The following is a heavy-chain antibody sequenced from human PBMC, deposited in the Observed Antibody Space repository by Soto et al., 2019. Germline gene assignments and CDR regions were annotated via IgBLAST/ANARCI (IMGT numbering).Heavy chain of an antibody. CDR2: INPSGDST. CDR3: ARATRSGSPHFDH. V-gene: IGHV1-46*01. J-gene: IGHJ4*02. D-gene: IGHD5-12*01. Sequence: ASVKVFCKGAGYTFSNYYMHWVRQAPGQGLEWMGIINPSGDSTSYAQEFQGRVTMTRETSTSTLYMELSSLRSEDTAVYYCARATRSGSPHFDHWGQGTLVTSPQ. CDR1: GYTFSNYY.